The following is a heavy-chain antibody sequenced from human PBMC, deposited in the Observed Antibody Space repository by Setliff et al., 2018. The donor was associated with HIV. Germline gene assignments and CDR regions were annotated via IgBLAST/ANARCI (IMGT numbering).Heavy chain of an antibody. CDR3: ARVVKGYNWNYFDY. D-gene: IGHD1-20*01. J-gene: IGHJ4*02. CDR1: GGSISSGGYS. Sequence: SETLSLTCTVSGGSISSGGYSWSWIRQYPGKGLEWIGYIYYSGFTYYSPSLESRVTMSVDTSKNQFSLRVRSVTAADTAVYYCARVVKGYNWNYFDYWGQGTLVTVS. CDR2: IYYSGFT. V-gene: IGHV4-31*03.